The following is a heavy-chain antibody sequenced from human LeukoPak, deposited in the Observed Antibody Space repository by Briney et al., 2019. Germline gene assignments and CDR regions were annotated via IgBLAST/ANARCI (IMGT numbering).Heavy chain of an antibody. D-gene: IGHD4-23*01. J-gene: IGHJ2*01. CDR1: GGSITSTNSY. CDR3: ARDRGPDYGGNFPWGFDL. Sequence: SETLSLTCTVSGGSITSTNSYWGWIRQPPGKGLEWIGSIYNTGSTYYNPSLKSRVTISIDTSKNQFSLKLSSVTAADTAVYYCARDRGPDYGGNFPWGFDLWGRGTLVTVSS. V-gene: IGHV4-39*07. CDR2: IYNTGST.